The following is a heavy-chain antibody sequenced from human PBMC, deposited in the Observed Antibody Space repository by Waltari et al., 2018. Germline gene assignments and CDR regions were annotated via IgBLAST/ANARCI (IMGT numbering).Heavy chain of an antibody. J-gene: IGHJ4*02. CDR2: ISSDGSNK. CDR3: AKSLINDYVVDY. D-gene: IGHD4-17*01. Sequence: QVQLVESGGGVVQPGRSLRLSCAASGFSFSDYGMHWVRQAPGKGLEWVAVISSDGSNKYYGDSVKGRFTISRDNSKNTLSLQMSSLRAEDTAVYYCAKSLINDYVVDYWGQGT. V-gene: IGHV3-30*18. CDR1: GFSFSDYG.